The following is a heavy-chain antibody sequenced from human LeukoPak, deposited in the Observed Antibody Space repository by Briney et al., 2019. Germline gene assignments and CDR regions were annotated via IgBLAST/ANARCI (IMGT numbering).Heavy chain of an antibody. CDR2: IYYSGST. V-gene: IGHV4-39*07. CDR1: GGSISSSSYY. D-gene: IGHD5-24*01. CDR3: ARGRGIRWLQEFDY. J-gene: IGHJ4*02. Sequence: SETLSLTCTVSGGSISSSSYYWGWIRQPPGKGLEWIGSIYYSGSTYYNPSLKSRVTISVDTSKNQFSLKLGSVTAADTAVYYCARGRGIRWLQEFDYWGQGTLVTVSS.